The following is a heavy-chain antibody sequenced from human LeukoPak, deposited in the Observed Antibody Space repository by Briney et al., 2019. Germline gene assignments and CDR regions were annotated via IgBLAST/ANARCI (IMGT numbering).Heavy chain of an antibody. Sequence: SETLSLTCSVSGGSINSGAYYWSWIRQHPGKGLESIGFISHNGNTFYNPALKTRVRISLDTSNNQFSLKVTSVTAADTAVYYCARARNDHGGLCFDPWGHVTLVTVSS. D-gene: IGHD4-17*01. V-gene: IGHV4-31*03. CDR1: GGSINSGAYY. J-gene: IGHJ5*02. CDR2: ISHNGNT. CDR3: ARARNDHGGLCFDP.